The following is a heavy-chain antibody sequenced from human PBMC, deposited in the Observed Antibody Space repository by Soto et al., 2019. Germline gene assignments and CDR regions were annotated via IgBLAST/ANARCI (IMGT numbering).Heavy chain of an antibody. CDR1: GYTFTSYG. V-gene: IGHV1-18*01. J-gene: IGHJ6*02. Sequence: QVQLVQSGAEVKKPGASVKVSCKASGYTFTSYGISWVRQAPGQGLEWTGRISAYNGNTNYTQKLQGRVTMTTDTSTSTAYMELRSLRSDDTAVYYCARDGFGEFYYYYGMDVWGQGTTVTVSS. CDR2: ISAYNGNT. CDR3: ARDGFGEFYYYYGMDV. D-gene: IGHD3-10*01.